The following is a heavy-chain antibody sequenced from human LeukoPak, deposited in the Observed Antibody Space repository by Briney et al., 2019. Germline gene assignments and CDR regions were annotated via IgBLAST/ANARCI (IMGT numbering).Heavy chain of an antibody. V-gene: IGHV4-39*07. CDR1: GDSISSSDYY. CDR2: IHSSGNI. Sequence: SETLSLTCTVSGDSISSSDYYWGWVRQPPGKGLEWIGSIHSSGNIYYNPSLKSRVTISLDTSNNQFSLRLFSVSAADTAVYYCARGRYNSKTDFDYWGQGTLVTVSS. D-gene: IGHD3-16*02. J-gene: IGHJ4*02. CDR3: ARGRYNSKTDFDY.